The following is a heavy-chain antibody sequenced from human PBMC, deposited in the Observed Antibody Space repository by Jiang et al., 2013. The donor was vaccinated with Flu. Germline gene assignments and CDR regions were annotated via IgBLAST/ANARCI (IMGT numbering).Heavy chain of an antibody. CDR3: ARDASSGWYGGLKYYFDY. V-gene: IGHV3-21*01. D-gene: IGHD6-19*01. CDR1: GFTFSSYS. Sequence: VQLVESGGGLVKPGGSLRLSCAASGFTFSSYSMNWVRQAPGKGLEWVSSISSSSSYIYYADSVKGRFTISRDNAKSSLYLQMNSLRAEDTAVYYCARDASSGWYGGLKYYFDYWGQGTLVTVSS. J-gene: IGHJ4*02. CDR2: ISSSSSYI.